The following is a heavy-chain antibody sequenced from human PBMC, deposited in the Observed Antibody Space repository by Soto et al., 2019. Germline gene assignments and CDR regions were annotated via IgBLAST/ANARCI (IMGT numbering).Heavy chain of an antibody. J-gene: IGHJ3*02. D-gene: IGHD3-3*01. Sequence: PGESLKISCKGSGYTFSTYWIGWVRQMPGKGLEWMGIIYPGDGDTRYSPSFQGQVTISADKSINTAYLQWSSLKASDTAMYYCARLLDFCSGYEDGLDIWGQRTMVTGSS. CDR2: IYPGDGDT. V-gene: IGHV5-51*01. CDR1: GYTFSTYW. CDR3: ARLLDFCSGYEDGLDI.